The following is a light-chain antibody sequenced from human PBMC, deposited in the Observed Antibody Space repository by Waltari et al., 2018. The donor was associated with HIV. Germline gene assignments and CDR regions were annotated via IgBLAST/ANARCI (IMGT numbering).Light chain of an antibody. CDR2: DVF. J-gene: IGLJ2*01. Sequence: QSALTQPAAVSGSPGQSITIPCTGTSNDVGGYDHVSWYQQHPDRTPKLMIFDVFHRPSGVSDRFSGSKSGNTASLTISGLQAEDEADYYCSSYTGSSTLIFGGGTKLTVL. CDR1: SNDVGGYDH. V-gene: IGLV2-14*03. CDR3: SSYTGSSTLI.